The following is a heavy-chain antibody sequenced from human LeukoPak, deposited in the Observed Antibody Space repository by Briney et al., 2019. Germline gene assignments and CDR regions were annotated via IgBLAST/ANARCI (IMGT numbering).Heavy chain of an antibody. J-gene: IGHJ5*02. D-gene: IGHD3-3*01. V-gene: IGHV3-30*02. Sequence: GGSLRLSCAASGFTFSSYGMHWVRQAPGKGLEWVAFIRYDGSNKYYADSVKGRFTISRDNSKNTLYLQMNSLRAEDTAVYYCARASEDDFWSGPWEFDPWGQGTLVTVSS. CDR2: IRYDGSNK. CDR1: GFTFSSYG. CDR3: ARASEDDFWSGPWEFDP.